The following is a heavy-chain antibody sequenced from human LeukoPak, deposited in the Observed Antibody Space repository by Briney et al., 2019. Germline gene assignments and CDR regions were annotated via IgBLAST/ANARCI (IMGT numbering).Heavy chain of an antibody. CDR1: GYTFTGYY. V-gene: IGHV1-18*04. J-gene: IGHJ4*02. CDR2: ISAYNGNA. D-gene: IGHD4-23*01. Sequence: ASVKVSCKASGYTFTGYYMHWVRQAPGQGLEWMGWISAYNGNANYAQKLQGRVTMTTDTSTSTAYMELRSLRSDDTAVYYCASGVYGGGYFDYWGQGTLVTVSS. CDR3: ASGVYGGGYFDY.